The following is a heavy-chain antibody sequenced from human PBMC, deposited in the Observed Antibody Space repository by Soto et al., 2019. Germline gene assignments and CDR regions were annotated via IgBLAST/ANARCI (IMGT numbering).Heavy chain of an antibody. Sequence: ASVXVSCKTSGYTFTRYGISWVRQAPGQGLEWMGGFDPEDGETIYAQKFQGRVTMTEDTSTDTAYMELSSLRSEDTAVYYCATAGYCSSTSCYEYALDIWGQGTMVTVSS. V-gene: IGHV1-24*01. CDR2: FDPEDGET. CDR1: GYTFTRYG. J-gene: IGHJ3*02. D-gene: IGHD2-2*01. CDR3: ATAGYCSSTSCYEYALDI.